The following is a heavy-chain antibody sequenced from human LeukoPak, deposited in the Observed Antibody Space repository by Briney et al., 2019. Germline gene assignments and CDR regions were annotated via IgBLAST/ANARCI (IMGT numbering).Heavy chain of an antibody. CDR3: ARGFDSCYDY. D-gene: IGHD2-2*01. CDR1: GGSISSSSYY. V-gene: IGHV4-39*07. CDR2: IYYSGST. Sequence: SETLSLTCTVSGGSISSSSYYWGWIRQPPGKGLEWIGSIYYSGSTYYNPSLKSRVTISVDTSKNQFSLKLSSVTAADTAVYYCARGFDSCYDYWGQGTLVTVSS. J-gene: IGHJ4*02.